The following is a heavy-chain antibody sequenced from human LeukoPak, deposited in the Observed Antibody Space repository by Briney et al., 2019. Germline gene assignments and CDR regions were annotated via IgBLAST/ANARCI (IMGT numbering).Heavy chain of an antibody. CDR2: ISSSSSYI. J-gene: IGHJ4*02. CDR3: ARDQVFSSGWYVSDY. V-gene: IGHV3-21*01. CDR1: GFTFSSYS. D-gene: IGHD6-19*01. Sequence: GGSLRLSCAASGFTFSSYSMNWVRQAPGKGLEWVSSISSSSSYIYYADSVKGRFTISRDNAKNSLYLQMNSLGAEDTAVYYCARDQVFSSGWYVSDYWGQGTLVTVSP.